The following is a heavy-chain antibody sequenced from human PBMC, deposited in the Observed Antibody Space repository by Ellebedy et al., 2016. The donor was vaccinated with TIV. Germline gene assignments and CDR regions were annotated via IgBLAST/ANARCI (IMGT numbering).Heavy chain of an antibody. CDR2: TYYSGST. Sequence: ESLKISCAASGFNVSNNYMSWVRQPPGKGLEWIGNTYYSGSTNYNPSLRGRVTISIDASKKQLSLTLPSLTAADTAVYYCGRDKHSYCSGGNCYHPALEYWGRGTLVTVSS. D-gene: IGHD2-15*01. V-gene: IGHV4-59*02. J-gene: IGHJ4*02. CDR3: GRDKHSYCSGGNCYHPALEY. CDR1: GFNVSNNY.